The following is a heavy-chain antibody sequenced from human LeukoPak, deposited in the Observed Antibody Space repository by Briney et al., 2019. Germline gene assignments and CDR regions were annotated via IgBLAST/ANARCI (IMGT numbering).Heavy chain of an antibody. CDR1: GFNFSDHY. CDR3: AKSSPISAAWEVSVF. Sequence: GGSLSLSCSASGFNFSDHYMDWVRQAPGKGLEWPSAISGSGGSRYYSGSLKGRFTISRDNSKSTLYLQMTSLRAEDTAVYYCAKSSPISAAWEVSVFWARGTLVTVSS. D-gene: IGHD6-13*01. CDR2: ISGSGGSR. V-gene: IGHV3-23*01. J-gene: IGHJ4*02.